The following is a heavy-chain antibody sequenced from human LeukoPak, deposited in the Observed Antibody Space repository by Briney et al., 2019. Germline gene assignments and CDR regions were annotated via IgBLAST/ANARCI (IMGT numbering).Heavy chain of an antibody. Sequence: GGSLRLSCAASGFTFSTSWMNWVRRAPGKGLEWVALIKEHGSEIYHADSVRGRFTISRDDAASSLYLQMHTLRAADTAVYYCATDRRTYWGQGTLVTVS. V-gene: IGHV3-7*01. CDR1: GFTFSTSW. J-gene: IGHJ4*02. CDR2: IKEHGSEI. CDR3: ATDRRTY.